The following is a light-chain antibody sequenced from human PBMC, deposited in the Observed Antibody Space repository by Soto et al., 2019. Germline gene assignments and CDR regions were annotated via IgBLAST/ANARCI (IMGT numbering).Light chain of an antibody. J-gene: IGKJ1*01. CDR2: KAS. Sequence: DIQMTQSPSTLSASVGDRVTVTCRASRSISSWVAWYQQKPGKAPKLLIYKASALESGVPSRFSGSGSGTEFTLTISSLQPDDFATYYCQQYNSSPWTFGQGTKVEGK. V-gene: IGKV1-5*03. CDR3: QQYNSSPWT. CDR1: RSISSW.